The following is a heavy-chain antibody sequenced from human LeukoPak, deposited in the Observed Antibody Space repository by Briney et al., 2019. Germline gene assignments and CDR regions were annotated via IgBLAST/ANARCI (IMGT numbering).Heavy chain of an antibody. CDR3: ARSGYSYGADAFDI. CDR2: TYYSGST. V-gene: IGHV4-59*01. CDR1: GGSISSYY. J-gene: IGHJ3*02. Sequence: SETLSLTCIVSGGSISSYYWSWIRQPPGKGLEWIGYTYYSGSTNYNPSLKSRVTISVDTSKNQFSLKLSSVTAADTAVYYCARSGYSYGADAFDIWGQGTMVTVSS. D-gene: IGHD5-18*01.